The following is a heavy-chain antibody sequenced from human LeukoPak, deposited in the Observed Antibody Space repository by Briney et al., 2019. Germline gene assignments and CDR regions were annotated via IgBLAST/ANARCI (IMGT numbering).Heavy chain of an antibody. CDR3: ANRLDYYAD. CDR1: GFTFSSYS. V-gene: IGHV3-48*02. J-gene: IGHJ4*02. Sequence: GGSLRLSCAASGFTFSSYSMNWVRQAPGKGLEWVSYISSSSSTKYYADSMKGRFTISRDNAKNSLSLQMNSLRDEDTAVYYCANRLDYYADWGQGTLVTVSS. D-gene: IGHD1-26*01. CDR2: ISSSSSTK.